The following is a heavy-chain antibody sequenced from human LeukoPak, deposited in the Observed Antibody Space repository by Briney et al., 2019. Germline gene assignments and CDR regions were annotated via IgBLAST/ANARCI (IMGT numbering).Heavy chain of an antibody. D-gene: IGHD4-17*01. J-gene: IGHJ4*02. CDR2: IYYSGST. V-gene: IGHV4-59*01. CDR3: ARGKKVTTGFDY. Sequence: PSETLSLTCTVSGGSISSYYWSWIRQPPGKGLEWIGYIYYSGSTNYNPSLKSRVTISVDTSKNQFSLKLSSVTAADTAVYYCARGKKVTTGFDYWGQGTLVTVSS. CDR1: GGSISSYY.